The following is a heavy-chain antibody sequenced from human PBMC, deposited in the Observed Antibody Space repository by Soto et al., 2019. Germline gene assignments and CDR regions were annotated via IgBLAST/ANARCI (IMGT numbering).Heavy chain of an antibody. V-gene: IGHV1-69*06. Sequence: SGKVSCKASGGTFSSYTISWVRQAPGQGLEWMGGLSPIFGTANYAQKFQGRVTITADKSTSTAYMELSSLRSEDTAVYYCAAFGYYYDSSGYSAFDIWGQGTMVTVAS. CDR3: AAFGYYYDSSGYSAFDI. CDR1: GGTFSSYT. J-gene: IGHJ3*02. D-gene: IGHD3-22*01. CDR2: LSPIFGTA.